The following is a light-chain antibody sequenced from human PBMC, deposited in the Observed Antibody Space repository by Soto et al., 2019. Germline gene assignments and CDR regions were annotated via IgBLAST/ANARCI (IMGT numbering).Light chain of an antibody. CDR2: DTS. CDR1: QRVSGGF. J-gene: IGKJ5*01. V-gene: IGKV3D-20*01. CDR3: MQALQTPPNT. Sequence: VLTQAQETLPFSLGDRVIIYWDPRQRVSGGFLAWYQQKPGLAPRLILYDTSFRATGIPDRFSGSGSGTDFTLKISRVEAEDVGVYYCMQALQTPPNTFGQGTRLEIK.